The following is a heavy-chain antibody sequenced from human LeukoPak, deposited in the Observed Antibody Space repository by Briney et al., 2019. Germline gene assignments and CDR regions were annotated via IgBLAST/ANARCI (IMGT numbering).Heavy chain of an antibody. V-gene: IGHV1-46*01. J-gene: IGHJ4*02. D-gene: IGHD2-15*01. Sequence: ASVKVSCKAPGYSFTSHYMHWVRQAPGQGLEWMGIINPSGDSASYAQKFQGRVTMTRDTSTSTVYMELSSLRSEDTAVYYCARGGSRNCDYWGQGTLVTVPS. CDR1: GYSFTSHY. CDR2: INPSGDSA. CDR3: ARGGSRNCDY.